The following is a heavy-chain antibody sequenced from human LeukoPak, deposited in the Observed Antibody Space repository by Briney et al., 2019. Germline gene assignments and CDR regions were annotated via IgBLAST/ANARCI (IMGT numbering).Heavy chain of an antibody. CDR1: GFTFSSCS. D-gene: IGHD2-15*01. CDR2: ISSSSSYI. Sequence: GGSLRLSCAASGFTFSSCSMNWVRQAPGKGLEWVSSISSSSSYIYYADSVKGRFTISGDNAKNSLYLQMNSLRAEDTAVYYCARDLPRYCSGGSCYRAGYWGQGTLVTVSS. J-gene: IGHJ4*02. V-gene: IGHV3-21*01. CDR3: ARDLPRYCSGGSCYRAGY.